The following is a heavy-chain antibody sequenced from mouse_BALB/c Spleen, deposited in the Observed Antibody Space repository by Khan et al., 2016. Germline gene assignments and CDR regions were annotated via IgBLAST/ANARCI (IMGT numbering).Heavy chain of an antibody. J-gene: IGHJ3*01. Sequence: QVQLQQSGPGLVAPSQSLSITCTVSGFSLTSYGVHWVRQPPGKGLEWLGVIWASGSTDYNSALMSRLNISKDNSKSQVFLKMNSLPTDDQAMYCGAGESDYDPWFVYWGQGTLVTVSA. CDR3: AGESDYDPWFVY. CDR1: GFSLTSYG. V-gene: IGHV2-9*02. CDR2: IWASGST. D-gene: IGHD2-4*01.